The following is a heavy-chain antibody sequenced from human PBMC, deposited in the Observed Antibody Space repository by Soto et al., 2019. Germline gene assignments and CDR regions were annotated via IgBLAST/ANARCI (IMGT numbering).Heavy chain of an antibody. CDR2: ISYDGDYK. Sequence: QEQLVESGGGVVQPGRSLRLSCEASRFTFSSYGMHWVRQAPGKGLEWVAVISYDGDYKNYADSVKGRFNISRNNSKNTLYLHMNSLRGEDTAVYYCATGTTVTPWRYLDLWGRGTLVSVSS. CDR3: ATGTTVTPWRYLDL. D-gene: IGHD4-17*01. J-gene: IGHJ2*01. CDR1: RFTFSSYG. V-gene: IGHV3-30*03.